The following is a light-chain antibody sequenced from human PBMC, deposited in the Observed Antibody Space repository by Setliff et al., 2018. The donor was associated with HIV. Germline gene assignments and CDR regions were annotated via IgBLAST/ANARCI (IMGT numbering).Light chain of an antibody. V-gene: IGLV2-14*03. J-gene: IGLJ2*01. Sequence: QSVLTQPASVSGSPGQSITISCTGTSSDVGGYNYVSWYQQHPGKAPKLMIYDATHRPSGVSSRFSASKSGNTASLTISGLQADDEADYYCCSYAGSSTKFGGGTKVTVL. CDR2: DAT. CDR3: CSYAGSSTK. CDR1: SSDVGGYNY.